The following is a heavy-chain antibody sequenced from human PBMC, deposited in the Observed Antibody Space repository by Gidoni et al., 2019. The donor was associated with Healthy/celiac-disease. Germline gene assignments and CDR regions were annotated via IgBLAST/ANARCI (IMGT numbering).Heavy chain of an antibody. CDR2: IYYSGST. CDR3: ARLGGGYSYGPTPYFDY. CDR1: GGSISSSSYY. J-gene: IGHJ4*02. D-gene: IGHD5-18*01. V-gene: IGHV4-39*01. Sequence: QLQLQESGPGLVKPSETLSLTCTVPGGSISSSSYYWGWIRQPPGKGLEWIGSIYYSGSTNHNPSLKSRVTISVDTSKNQFSLKLGSVTAADTAVYYCARLGGGYSYGPTPYFDYWGQGTLVTVSS.